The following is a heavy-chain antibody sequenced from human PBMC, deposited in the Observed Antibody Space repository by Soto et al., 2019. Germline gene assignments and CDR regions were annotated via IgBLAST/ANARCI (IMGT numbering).Heavy chain of an antibody. CDR1: GFNFSSYA. CDR2: ISYDGSNK. J-gene: IGHJ6*02. CDR3: ARDRSIAAGPRSDYYYGMDV. Sequence: QVQLVESGGGVVQPGRSLRLSCAASGFNFSSYAMHWVRQAPGQGLEWVAVISYDGSNKYYADSVKGRFTISRDNSKNTLYLQMNSRRAEDTAVYYCARDRSIAAGPRSDYYYGMDVWGQGTTVTVSS. V-gene: IGHV3-30-3*01. D-gene: IGHD6-6*01.